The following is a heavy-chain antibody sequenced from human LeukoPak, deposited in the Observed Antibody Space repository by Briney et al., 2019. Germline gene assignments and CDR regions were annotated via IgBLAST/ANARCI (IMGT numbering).Heavy chain of an antibody. CDR1: GFTLSNYA. D-gene: IGHD2-15*01. Sequence: GGSLRLSCAASGFTLSNYAMTWVRQAPGKGLEWISALSTSGGSTYYADSVKGRFTVSRDNSKNTLYLQMNSLRAEDTAVYDCAKGNKPNCSGGSCYQIDYWGQGTLVTVSS. CDR2: LSTSGGST. V-gene: IGHV3-23*01. J-gene: IGHJ4*02. CDR3: AKGNKPNCSGGSCYQIDY.